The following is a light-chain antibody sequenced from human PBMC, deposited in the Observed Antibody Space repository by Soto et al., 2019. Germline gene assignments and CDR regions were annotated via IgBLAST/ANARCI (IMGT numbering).Light chain of an antibody. CDR1: QSVSSN. CDR3: QQYNNWPPAYT. Sequence: EIVMTQSPATLSVSPGERATLSCRASQSVSSNLAWYQQKPGQAPRLLIYGAPTRATGIPARFSGSGSGTEFTLTISSLQSEDFAVYYCQQYNNWPPAYTFGQGTKLEIK. V-gene: IGKV3-15*01. J-gene: IGKJ2*01. CDR2: GAP.